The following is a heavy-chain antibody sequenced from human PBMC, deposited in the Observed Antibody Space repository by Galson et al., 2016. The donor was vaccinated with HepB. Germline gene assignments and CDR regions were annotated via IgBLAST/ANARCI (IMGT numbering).Heavy chain of an antibody. CDR2: IWFDGSKK. CDR1: GFTFSNYG. V-gene: IGHV3-33*01. CDR3: ARVIGGWYGFDY. D-gene: IGHD6-19*01. J-gene: IGHJ4*02. Sequence: SLRLSCAASGFTFSNYGMHWVRQAPGKGLEWVAVIWFDGSKKYYADSVKGRFTISRDNAKNTLHLQMNSLRPEDTPLNYCARVIGGWYGFDYWGQGALVTVSS.